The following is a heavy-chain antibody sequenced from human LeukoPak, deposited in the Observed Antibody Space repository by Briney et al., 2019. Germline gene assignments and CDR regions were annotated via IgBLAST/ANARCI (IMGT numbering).Heavy chain of an antibody. Sequence: SETLSLTCTVSGGSISSYYWGWIRQPPGKGLEWIGSIYYSGSTYYNPSLKSRVTISVDTSKNQFSLMVNSVTAADTAVYYCARESRRIAAAGPSYYMDVWGRGTTVTVSS. J-gene: IGHJ6*03. CDR1: GGSISSYY. D-gene: IGHD6-13*01. CDR2: IYYSGST. CDR3: ARESRRIAAAGPSYYMDV. V-gene: IGHV4-39*07.